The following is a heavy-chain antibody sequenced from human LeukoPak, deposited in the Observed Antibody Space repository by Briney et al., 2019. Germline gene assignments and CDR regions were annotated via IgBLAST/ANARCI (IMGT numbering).Heavy chain of an antibody. CDR2: SYTIWSA. CDR1: IDSLSIYY. CDR3: ARAGGSGSYIN. V-gene: IGHV4-4*09. D-gene: IGHD3-10*01. J-gene: IGHJ4*02. Sequence: SETLSLPCTLSIDSLSIYYSSWLRQPPQKGLEWIGYSYTIWSANYNHTLKIRVTISVDTAKNQYSLKLSPVTAADTAVYYCARAGGSGSYINWGQGTLVTVSS.